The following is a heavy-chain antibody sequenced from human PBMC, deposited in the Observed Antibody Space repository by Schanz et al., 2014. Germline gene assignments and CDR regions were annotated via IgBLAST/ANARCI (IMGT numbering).Heavy chain of an antibody. V-gene: IGHV3-23*04. CDR1: GFTFDKYA. J-gene: IGHJ4*02. CDR3: ARGGFFDSTSFDS. D-gene: IGHD2-2*01. CDR2: FNDGGVNK. Sequence: EVQLVESGGGLVQPGKSLRLSCAASGFTFDKYAMHWVRQAPGKGLEWVSSFNDGGVNKYYADSVKGRFTISSDNSKSTLYLQMSSLRAEDTAVYYCARGGFFDSTSFDSWGQGTLVTVSS.